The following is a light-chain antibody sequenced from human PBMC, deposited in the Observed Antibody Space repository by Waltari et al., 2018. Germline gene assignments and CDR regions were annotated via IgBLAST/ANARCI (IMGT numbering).Light chain of an antibody. Sequence: DIVLTQSTLSLPVTPAEAASIYFRSSQSLLHSNGNNYFDWYLQRHGQSPQPLFYLGSKRASAVPDRFSCSGSGTEFIHHISRVEPDDFGIYYCMQSLQGLWTFGPGTKV. CDR2: LGS. J-gene: IGKJ1*01. V-gene: IGKV2-28*01. CDR1: QSLLHSNGNNY. CDR3: MQSLQGLWT.